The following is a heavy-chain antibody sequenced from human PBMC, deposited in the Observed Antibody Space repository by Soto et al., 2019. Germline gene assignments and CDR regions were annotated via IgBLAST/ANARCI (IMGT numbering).Heavy chain of an antibody. J-gene: IGHJ6*02. Sequence: GGSLRLSCTASGFTFDTYAMSWVRQAPGKGLEWVSTISGNGGNTNYADSAKGRFILARDNSRNTVFLQMHSLRAEDTAVYYCAKDQGPSCFNGLCQYSSYDGMDVWGQGTTVTVSS. CDR3: AKDQGPSCFNGLCQYSSYDGMDV. CDR1: GFTFDTYA. V-gene: IGHV3-23*01. CDR2: ISGNGGNT. D-gene: IGHD2-8*01.